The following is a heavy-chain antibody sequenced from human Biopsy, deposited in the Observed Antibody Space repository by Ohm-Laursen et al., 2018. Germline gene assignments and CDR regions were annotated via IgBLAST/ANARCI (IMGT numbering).Heavy chain of an antibody. D-gene: IGHD4-17*01. CDR2: INTSGGST. Sequence: SLTLSCAASGFTFSSYAMTWVCQAPGTGLEWVSVINTSGGSTHYAAPVKGRFTISRDNSKNTLYLRMNSLRAEDTAVYYCAKPADSYGSEFYFDYWGQGTLVTVSS. J-gene: IGHJ4*02. V-gene: IGHV3-23*01. CDR3: AKPADSYGSEFYFDY. CDR1: GFTFSSYA.